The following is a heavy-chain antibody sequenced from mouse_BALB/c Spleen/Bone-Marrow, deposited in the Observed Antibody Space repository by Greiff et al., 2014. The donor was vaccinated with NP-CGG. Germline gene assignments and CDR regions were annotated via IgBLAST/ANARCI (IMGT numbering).Heavy chain of an antibody. D-gene: IGHD1-1*01. V-gene: IGHV1-62-2*01. Sequence: VNVVESGAELVKPGASVELSCKASGYTFTDYIIHWIKQRSGQGLEWIGWFYPGSGNIKYNEKFKDKATLTADKSSSTVYMELSRLTSEDSAVYFCTRHFYGSSYFDYWGQGTTLTVSS. CDR1: GYTFTDYI. CDR2: FYPGSGNI. CDR3: TRHFYGSSYFDY. J-gene: IGHJ2*01.